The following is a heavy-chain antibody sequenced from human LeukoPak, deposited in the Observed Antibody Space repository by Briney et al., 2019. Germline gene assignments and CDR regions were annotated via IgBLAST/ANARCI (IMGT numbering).Heavy chain of an antibody. J-gene: IGHJ4*02. CDR1: GFTFSSYW. CDR2: IKQDGSEK. D-gene: IGHD3-10*01. Sequence: GGSLRLSCVASGFTFSSYWMSWVRQAPGKGLEWVANIKQDGSEKYYVDSVEGRFTISRDNAKNSLYLQVNSLRVDDTAVYYCAKNRGSGSYYDYWGQGTLVTVSS. V-gene: IGHV3-7*01. CDR3: AKNRGSGSYYDY.